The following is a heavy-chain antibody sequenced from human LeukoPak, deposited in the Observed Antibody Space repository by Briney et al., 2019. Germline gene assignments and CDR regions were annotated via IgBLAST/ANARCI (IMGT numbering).Heavy chain of an antibody. CDR2: ISSSWSTI. J-gene: IGHJ4*02. V-gene: IGHV3-11*01. Sequence: IRXXXGXXLXWXSYISSSWSTIYYADSVKGRFTISRDNAKNSLYLQMNSLRAEDTAVYYCARAGWLRLNYFDYWGQGTLVTVSS. CDR3: ARAGWLRLNYFDY. D-gene: IGHD5-12*01.